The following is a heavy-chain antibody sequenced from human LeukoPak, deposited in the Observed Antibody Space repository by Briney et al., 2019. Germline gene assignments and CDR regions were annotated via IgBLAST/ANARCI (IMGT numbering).Heavy chain of an antibody. D-gene: IGHD5-12*01. Sequence: PGGSLRLSCAASGFTFSSYAMSWVRQAPGKGLEWVSAISGSGGSTYYADSVKGRFTISRDNAKNSLYLQMNSLRAEDTAVYYCARYRGGYDWDYWGQGTLVTVSS. V-gene: IGHV3-23*01. CDR1: GFTFSSYA. CDR3: ARYRGGYDWDY. J-gene: IGHJ4*02. CDR2: ISGSGGST.